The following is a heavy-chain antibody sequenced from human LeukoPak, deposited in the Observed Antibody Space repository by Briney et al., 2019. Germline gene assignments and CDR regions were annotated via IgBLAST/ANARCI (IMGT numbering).Heavy chain of an antibody. J-gene: IGHJ4*02. V-gene: IGHV4-59*08. D-gene: IGHD1-26*01. Sequence: SETLSLTCTVSGGSISSYYWSWIRQPPGKGLEWIGYIYYSGSTNYNPSLKSRVTISVDTSKNQFSLKLSSVTAADTAVYYCARLPTGSYCMGAFDYWGQGTLVTVSS. CDR3: ARLPTGSYCMGAFDY. CDR2: IYYSGST. CDR1: GGSISSYY.